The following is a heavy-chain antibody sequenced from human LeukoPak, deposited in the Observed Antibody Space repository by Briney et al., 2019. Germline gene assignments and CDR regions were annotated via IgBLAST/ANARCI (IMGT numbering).Heavy chain of an antibody. Sequence: GGSLRLSCAASGFTFSSYAMSWVRQAPGKWLEWVSAISGSGGSTYYADSVKGRFTISRDNSKNTLYLQMNSLRAEDTAVYYCAKDCTSSTSCGTFDYWGQGTLVTVSS. CDR1: GFTFSSYA. J-gene: IGHJ4*02. CDR2: ISGSGGST. D-gene: IGHD2-2*01. V-gene: IGHV3-23*01. CDR3: AKDCTSSTSCGTFDY.